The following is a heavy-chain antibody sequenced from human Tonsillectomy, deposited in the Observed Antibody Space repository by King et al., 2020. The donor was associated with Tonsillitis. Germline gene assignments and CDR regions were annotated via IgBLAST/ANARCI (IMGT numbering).Heavy chain of an antibody. CDR2: ISGSGGST. J-gene: IGHJ4*02. D-gene: IGHD2-2*01. V-gene: IGHV3-23*04. CDR3: AKGGCSSTSCYYDCDY. CDR1: GFTFSSYA. Sequence: VQLVESGGGLVQPGGSLRLSCAASGFTFSSYAMSWVRQAPGKGLDWVSAISGSGGSTYYADSVKGRLTNSRDNSKNTLYLQRNSLRAEDTAVYYCAKGGCSSTSCYYDCDYWGQGTLVTVSS.